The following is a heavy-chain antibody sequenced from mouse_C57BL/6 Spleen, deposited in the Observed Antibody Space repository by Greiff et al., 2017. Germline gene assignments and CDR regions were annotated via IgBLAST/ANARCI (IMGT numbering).Heavy chain of an antibody. Sequence: LMESGAELVRPGSSVKLSCRDSYFAFMASAMHWVKQRPGHGLEWIGSFTMYSDATEYSENFKGKATLTANTSSSTAYMELSSLTSEDYAVYYCARGSDGYPYAMDYWGQGTSVTVSS. CDR3: ARGSDGYPYAMDY. CDR2: FTMYSDAT. J-gene: IGHJ4*01. D-gene: IGHD2-3*01. V-gene: IGHV1-49*01. CDR1: YFAFMASA.